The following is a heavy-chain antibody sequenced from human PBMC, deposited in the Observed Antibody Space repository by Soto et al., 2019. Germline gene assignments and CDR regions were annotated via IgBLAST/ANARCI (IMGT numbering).Heavy chain of an antibody. Sequence: PTETLSLTCTVSGGSISSYYWSWIRQPPGKGLEWIGYIYYSGSTNYNPSLKSRVTISVDTSKNQFSLKLSSVTAADTAVYYCARASYPKFAYWGQGTLVTVSS. CDR3: ARASYPKFAY. V-gene: IGHV4-59*01. D-gene: IGHD3-10*01. CDR1: GGSISSYY. J-gene: IGHJ4*02. CDR2: IYYSGST.